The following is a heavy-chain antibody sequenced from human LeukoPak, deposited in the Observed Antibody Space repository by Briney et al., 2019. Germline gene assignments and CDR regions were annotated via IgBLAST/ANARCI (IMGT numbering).Heavy chain of an antibody. CDR3: AKDRTAVPLAYWYFDL. V-gene: IGHV3-23*01. D-gene: IGHD2-2*01. CDR2: IHGSGDST. Sequence: PGGSLRLSCAASGFTFSNHAMTWVRQAPGKGLEWVAAIHGSGDSTFYADSVTGRFTISRDNSKNTLYLHMNSLRVEDSAIYYCAKDRTAVPLAYWYFDLWGRGTLVTVSS. CDR1: GFTFSNHA. J-gene: IGHJ2*01.